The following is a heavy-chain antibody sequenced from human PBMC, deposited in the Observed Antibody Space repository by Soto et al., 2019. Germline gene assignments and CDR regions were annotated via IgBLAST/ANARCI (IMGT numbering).Heavy chain of an antibody. CDR1: GDSISTYY. V-gene: IGHV4-59*01. CDR2: VYYTGST. Sequence: SETLSLTCTVSGDSISTYYWSWIRQPPGKGLEWIGYVYYTGSTNYNPSLKSRVSISVDTSKNQFSLRLTSVTAADTAVYYCARGVLHWGQGTLVTVSS. CDR3: ARGVLH. J-gene: IGHJ4*01.